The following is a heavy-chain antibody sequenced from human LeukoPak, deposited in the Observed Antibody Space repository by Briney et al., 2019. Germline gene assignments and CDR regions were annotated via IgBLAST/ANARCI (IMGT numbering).Heavy chain of an antibody. CDR1: GGSISSYY. CDR3: AREGLRYFDWPNRPPSYNWFDP. CDR2: IYTSGST. J-gene: IGHJ5*02. V-gene: IGHV4-4*07. D-gene: IGHD3-9*01. Sequence: PSETLCLTCTVSGGSISSYYWSWIRQPAGKGLEWIGRIYTSGSTNYNPSLKSRVTMSVDTSKNQFSLKLSSVTAAGTAVYYCAREGLRYFDWPNRPPSYNWFDPWGQGTLVTVSS.